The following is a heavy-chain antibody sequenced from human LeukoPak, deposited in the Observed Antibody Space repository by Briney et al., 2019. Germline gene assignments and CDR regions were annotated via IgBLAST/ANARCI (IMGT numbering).Heavy chain of an antibody. J-gene: IGHJ2*01. CDR1: GGSISSSNW. D-gene: IGHD4-17*01. CDR3: ARDYGDYVSWYFDL. CDR2: IYHSGCT. V-gene: IGHV4-4*02. Sequence: SGTLSLTCAVSGGSISSSNWWSWVRQPPGKGLEWIGEIYHSGCTNYNPSLKSRVTISVDKSKNQFSLKLSSVTAADTAVYYCARDYGDYVSWYFDLWGRGTLVTVSS.